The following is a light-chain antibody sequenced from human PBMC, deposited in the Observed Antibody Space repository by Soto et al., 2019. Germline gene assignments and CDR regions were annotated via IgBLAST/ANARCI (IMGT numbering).Light chain of an antibody. CDR3: QSYDSDFVV. J-gene: IGLJ2*01. Sequence: LTQPHSVSESPGKTLSISCTRSSGSIANNYVQWYQQRPGSAPTTVIYENNQRPSGVPDRFSGSTDGSSNSASLTISGLQTEDEADYYCQSYDSDFVVFGGGTKVTVL. CDR2: ENN. CDR1: SGSIANNY. V-gene: IGLV6-57*04.